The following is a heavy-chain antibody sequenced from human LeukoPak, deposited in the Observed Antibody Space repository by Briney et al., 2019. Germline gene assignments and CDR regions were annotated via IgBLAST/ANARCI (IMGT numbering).Heavy chain of an antibody. J-gene: IGHJ3*01. CDR1: GYNXTSYT. Sequence: ASVKVSCKASGYNXTSYTISWVRQAPGQGLEWMGWISAYNGNTNYGQKLQGRVTMTTDTSTSTAYMELRSLRPDDTAVYYCARDEGAPIAAANVWGRGTMVTVSS. V-gene: IGHV1-18*01. D-gene: IGHD6-13*01. CDR2: ISAYNGNT. CDR3: ARDEGAPIAAANV.